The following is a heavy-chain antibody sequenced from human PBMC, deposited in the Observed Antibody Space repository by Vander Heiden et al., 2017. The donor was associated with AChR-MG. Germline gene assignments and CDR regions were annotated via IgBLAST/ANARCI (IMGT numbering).Heavy chain of an antibody. CDR1: GKSFTSYG. V-gene: IGHV5-51*01. J-gene: IGHJ4*02. CDR3: ARGLGIQLWPYDY. CDR2: IYPGDSDT. Sequence: EVQLVQSGAEVKKPGESREVPCKGSGKSFTSYGIGWVRQMPGEGLEWMGIIYPGDSDTRYSPSFQGQVTISADKSISTAYLQWSSLKASDTAMYYCARGLGIQLWPYDYWGQGTLVTVSS. D-gene: IGHD5-18*01.